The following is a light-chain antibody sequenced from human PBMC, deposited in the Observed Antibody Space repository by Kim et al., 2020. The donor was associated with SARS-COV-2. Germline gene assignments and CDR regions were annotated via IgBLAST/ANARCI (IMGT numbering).Light chain of an antibody. CDR3: NSRDSSGNHVV. CDR2: GKT. V-gene: IGLV3-19*01. Sequence: ALGQTVRITCQGASLSSYYASWYQQKPGQAPVLVIYGKTNRPSGIPDRFSGSSSGNTASLTITGAQAEDEADYYCNSRDSSGNHVVFGGGTQLTVL. CDR1: SLSSYY. J-gene: IGLJ2*01.